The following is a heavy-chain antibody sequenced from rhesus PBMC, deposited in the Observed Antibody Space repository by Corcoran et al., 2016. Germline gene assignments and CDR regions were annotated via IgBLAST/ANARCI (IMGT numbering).Heavy chain of an antibody. J-gene: IGHJ3*01. Sequence: EVQLVQSGAEVKRPGESLKISCKTSGYSFTSYWISWVRQIPGKGLEWMEAIDPRDAETRDNPSVQGQVTISADKSISTAYRQWSRLKASDTATYYCAKEVDTSGAFDFWGQGLRVTVSS. D-gene: IGHD3-40*01. V-gene: IGHV5-20*01. CDR1: GYSFTSYW. CDR3: AKEVDTSGAFDF. CDR2: IDPRDAET.